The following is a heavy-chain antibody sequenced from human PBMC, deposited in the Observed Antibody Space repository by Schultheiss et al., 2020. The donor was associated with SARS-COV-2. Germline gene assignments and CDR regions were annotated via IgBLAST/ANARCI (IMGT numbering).Heavy chain of an antibody. D-gene: IGHD6-19*01. CDR1: GFTFSSYS. Sequence: SCAASGFTFSSYSMIWVRQAPGKGLEWVSSISSTSRYIYYADPVKGRFTISRDNAKNSLYLQMNSLRADDTAVYYCASSYSPPQIAVVVQWFYYWGQGTLVTVSS. J-gene: IGHJ4*02. CDR2: ISSTSRYI. CDR3: ASSYSPPQIAVVVQWFYY. V-gene: IGHV3-21*06.